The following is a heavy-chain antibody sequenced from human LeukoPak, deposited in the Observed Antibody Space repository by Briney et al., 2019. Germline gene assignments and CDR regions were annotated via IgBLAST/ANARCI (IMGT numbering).Heavy chain of an antibody. J-gene: IGHJ6*03. CDR2: INPNSGGT. CDR3: ARQGSSWYGEVYYYYMDV. Sequence: ASVKVSCKASGYTFTGYYMHWVRQAPGQGLEWRGWINPNSGGTNYAQKFQGRVTMTRDTSICTAYMELSRLRSDDTAVYYCARQGSSWYGEVYYYYMDVWGKGTTVTISS. CDR1: GYTFTGYY. D-gene: IGHD6-13*01. V-gene: IGHV1-2*02.